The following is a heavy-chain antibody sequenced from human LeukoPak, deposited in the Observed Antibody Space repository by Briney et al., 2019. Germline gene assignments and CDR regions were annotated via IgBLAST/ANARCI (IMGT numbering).Heavy chain of an antibody. Sequence: GGSLRLSCAASRFTFSSYEMNWVRQAPGKGLEWVSYISSSGSTIYYADSVKGRFTISRDNAKNSLYLQMNSLRAEDTAVYYCARDSPRGGTFDYWGQGTLVTVSS. V-gene: IGHV3-48*03. CDR2: ISSSGSTI. CDR1: RFTFSSYE. D-gene: IGHD3-10*01. CDR3: ARDSPRGGTFDY. J-gene: IGHJ4*02.